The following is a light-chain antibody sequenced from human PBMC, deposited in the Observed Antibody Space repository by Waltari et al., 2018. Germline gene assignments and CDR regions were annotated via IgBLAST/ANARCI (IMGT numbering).Light chain of an antibody. CDR1: SSDVGGYNY. CDR3: SSYTSSSTV. V-gene: IGLV2-14*01. J-gene: IGLJ1*01. CDR2: DVS. Sequence: QSALTQPASVSGSPGQSITISCTGTSSDVGGYNYVSWYQQHPGKAPKLMIYDVSKRPSGVSNRFSGSKSGNTASLTISGHQAEDEADYYCSSYTSSSTVFGTGTKVTVL.